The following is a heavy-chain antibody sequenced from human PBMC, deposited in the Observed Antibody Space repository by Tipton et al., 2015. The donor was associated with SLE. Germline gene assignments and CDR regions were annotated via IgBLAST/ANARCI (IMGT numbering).Heavy chain of an antibody. CDR2: MYYSGSI. CDR3: ARVDNSGYYCFDD. CDR1: GASISSNY. D-gene: IGHD3-22*01. V-gene: IGHV4-59*01. J-gene: IGHJ4*02. Sequence: TLSLTCSVSGASISSNYWSWIRQSPGKGLEWIGYMYYSGSITYNPSLKSRVTISVDTSKNQFFLKLDSVTAADTAVYYWARVDNSGYYCFDDWGQGTLVTVSS.